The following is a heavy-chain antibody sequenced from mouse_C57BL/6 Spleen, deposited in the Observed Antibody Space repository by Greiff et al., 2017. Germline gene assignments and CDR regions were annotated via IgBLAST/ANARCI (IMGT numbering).Heavy chain of an antibody. Sequence: QVQLQQSGAELVMPGASVKLSCKASGYTFTSYWMHWVKQRPGQGLEWIGEIDPSDSYTNYNQKFKGKSTLTVDKSSSTAYMQLSSLTSEDSAVYYCARGRTGTTDYWGQGTTLTVSS. CDR1: GYTFTSYW. J-gene: IGHJ2*01. D-gene: IGHD4-1*01. CDR2: IDPSDSYT. CDR3: ARGRTGTTDY. V-gene: IGHV1-69*01.